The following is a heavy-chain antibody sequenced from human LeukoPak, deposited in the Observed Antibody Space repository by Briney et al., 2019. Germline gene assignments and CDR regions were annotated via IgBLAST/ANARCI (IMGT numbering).Heavy chain of an antibody. CDR3: AKDRGYLTMIRGVIAPLPDY. Sequence: GGSLRLSCAASGFTFDDYGMNWVRQAPGKGLEWVSGINRNGGTTVYADSVKGRFTISRDNSKNTLYLQMNSLRAEDTATYFCAKDRGYLTMIRGVIAPLPDYWGQGTLVTVSS. CDR2: INRNGGTT. V-gene: IGHV3-20*04. D-gene: IGHD3-10*01. CDR1: GFTFDDYG. J-gene: IGHJ4*02.